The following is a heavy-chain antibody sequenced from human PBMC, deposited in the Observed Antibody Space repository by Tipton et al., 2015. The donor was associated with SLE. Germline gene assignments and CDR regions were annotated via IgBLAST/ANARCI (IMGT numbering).Heavy chain of an antibody. CDR3: ARIRPGHGDPFDF. J-gene: IGHJ4*02. V-gene: IGHV4-4*07. CDR1: GDSLCTNY. CDR2: MYGSGSPT. Sequence: TLSLTCTVSGDSLCTNYWNWIRQPAGKGLEWIGRMYGSGSPTHYNPSLESRVTRSVDTSQKQFSLKLTSVTAADTAVYYCARIRPGHGDPFDFWGQGALVTVSS. D-gene: IGHD3-3*01.